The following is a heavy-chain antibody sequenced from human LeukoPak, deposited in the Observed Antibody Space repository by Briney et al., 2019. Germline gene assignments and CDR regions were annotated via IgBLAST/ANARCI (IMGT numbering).Heavy chain of an antibody. CDR3: ARDYCGGDCSPAYYYGMDV. CDR2: ISSSSSYI. CDR1: GFTFSSYS. J-gene: IGHJ6*02. Sequence: GGSLRLSCAASGFTFSSYSMNWVRQAPGKGLEWVSSISSSSSYIYYADSVKGRFTISRDNAKNSLYLQMNSLRAEDTAVYYCARDYCGGDCSPAYYYGMDVWGQGTTVTVSS. D-gene: IGHD2-21*02. V-gene: IGHV3-21*01.